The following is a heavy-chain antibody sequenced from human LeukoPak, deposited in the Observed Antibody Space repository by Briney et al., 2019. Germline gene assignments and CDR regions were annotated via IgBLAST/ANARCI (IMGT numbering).Heavy chain of an antibody. D-gene: IGHD3-22*01. CDR2: IRAEGDPT. Sequence: PGGSLRLSCRASGFNFNIYSMNWVRQAPGKGLEWVSVIRAEGDPTHYADSVKGRFTISRDNSKNMVYLQMNSLRAEDTAMYYCGKDGHCPDSFSQKKIVGVVYFDHGGQGTLVTVSS. J-gene: IGHJ4*02. CDR1: GFNFNIYS. CDR3: GKDGHCPDSFSQKKIVGVVYFDH. V-gene: IGHV3-23*01.